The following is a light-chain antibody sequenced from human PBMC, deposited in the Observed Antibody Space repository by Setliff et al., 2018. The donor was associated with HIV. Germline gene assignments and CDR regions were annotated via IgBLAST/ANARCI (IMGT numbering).Light chain of an antibody. J-gene: IGLJ1*01. CDR1: NSDVGGYNY. CDR3: SSYTGTYTRV. V-gene: IGLV2-14*01. CDR2: EVN. Sequence: QSALAQPASVSGSPGQSITISCTGTNSDVGGYNYVSWYQHHPGKAPKLMIYEVNCRPSGISSRFSGSKSANTASLTISGLQAEDEADYYCSSYTGTYTRVFGTGTKVTVL.